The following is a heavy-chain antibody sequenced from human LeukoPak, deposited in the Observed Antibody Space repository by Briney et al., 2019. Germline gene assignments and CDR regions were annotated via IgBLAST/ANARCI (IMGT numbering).Heavy chain of an antibody. CDR2: IYGDSSR. Sequence: GGSLRLSCAASGFTFSSYWMSWVRQAPGKGLEWVSYIYGDSSRNYADSVKGRFTISRDNSKNTLYLQMNSLRAEDTAVYFCARGRPPGDWGQGTLVTVSS. CDR3: ARGRPPGD. D-gene: IGHD1-26*01. J-gene: IGHJ4*02. CDR1: GFTFSSYW. V-gene: IGHV3-53*01.